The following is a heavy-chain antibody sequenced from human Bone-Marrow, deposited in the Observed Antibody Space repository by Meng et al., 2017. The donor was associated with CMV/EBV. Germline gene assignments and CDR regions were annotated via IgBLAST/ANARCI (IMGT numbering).Heavy chain of an antibody. CDR2: INPNSGGT. D-gene: IGHD1-26*01. CDR1: GYTFTGYY. Sequence: ASVKVSCKASGYTFTGYYMHWVRQAPGQGLEWMGWINPNSGGTNYAQKFQGRVTMTRDTSISTAYMELSRLRSDDTAVYYCARAPRGSYYSTTKLSNWFDPWGQGTLVT. CDR3: ARAPRGSYYSTTKLSNWFDP. V-gene: IGHV1-2*02. J-gene: IGHJ5*02.